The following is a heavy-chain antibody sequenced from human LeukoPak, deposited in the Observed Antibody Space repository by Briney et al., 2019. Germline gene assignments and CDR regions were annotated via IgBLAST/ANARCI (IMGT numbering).Heavy chain of an antibody. D-gene: IGHD2-15*01. J-gene: IGHJ4*02. CDR2: IYYSGST. CDR3: ARDDCSGGSCYFDY. V-gene: IGHV4-31*03. CDR1: GGSISSGGYY. Sequence: SETLSPTCTVSGGSISSGGYYWSWIRQHPGKGLEWIGYIYYSGSTYYNPSLKSRVTMSVDTSKNQFSLKLSSVTAADTAVYYCARDDCSGGSCYFDYWGQGTLVTVSS.